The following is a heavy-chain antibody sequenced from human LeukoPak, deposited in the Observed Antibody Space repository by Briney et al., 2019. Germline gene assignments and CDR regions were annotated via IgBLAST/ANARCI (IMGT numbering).Heavy chain of an antibody. CDR3: AHTTWGWSFDV. J-gene: IGHJ3*01. Sequence: AGPTLVNPTQTLMLTCTFSWFSFTTRGVAVGWIRQPPGKALEWLAVIYYEDDKRYSPSLKSRLTVSKDTSKNQVVLTLTSLDPEDTATYYCAHTTWGWSFDVWGQGTVVTVSS. CDR1: WFSFTTRGVA. V-gene: IGHV2-5*02. CDR2: IYYEDDK. D-gene: IGHD7-27*01.